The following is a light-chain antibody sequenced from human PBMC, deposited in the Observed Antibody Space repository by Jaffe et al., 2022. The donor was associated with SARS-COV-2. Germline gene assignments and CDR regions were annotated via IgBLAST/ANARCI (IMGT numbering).Light chain of an antibody. V-gene: IGKV1-33*01. J-gene: IGKJ5*01. Sequence: DIQMTQSPSSLSASVGDRVTITCQASQDISNYLNWYQQKPGKAPKLLIYDASHLQTGVPSRFSGSGSGTDFTFTISSLQPEDIATYYCQQYDDLPPGITFGQGTRLDIK. CDR3: QQYDDLPPGIT. CDR2: DAS. CDR1: QDISNY.